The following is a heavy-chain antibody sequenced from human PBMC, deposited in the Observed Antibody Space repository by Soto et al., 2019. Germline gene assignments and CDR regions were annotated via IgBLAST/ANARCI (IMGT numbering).Heavy chain of an antibody. CDR1: GDSISSGDYS. D-gene: IGHD6-19*01. J-gene: IGHJ3*02. Sequence: SETLSLTCAVSGDSISSGDYSWGWIRQPPGKGLEWIGYVYRSGSAYYNPSLKSRVTISIDRPMNQFSLKMTSVTAADTAMYYCARDQGDNSGWAAFDIWGQGTMVTVSS. CDR2: VYRSGSA. CDR3: ARDQGDNSGWAAFDI. V-gene: IGHV4-30-2*01.